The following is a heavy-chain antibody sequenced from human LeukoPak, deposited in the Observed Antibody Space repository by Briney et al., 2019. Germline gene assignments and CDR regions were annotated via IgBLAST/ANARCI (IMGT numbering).Heavy chain of an antibody. D-gene: IGHD2-2*02. V-gene: IGHV4-59*08. CDR2: FYYSGST. Sequence: SETLSLTCTVSGGSVSSYSWSWIRQPPGKGLEWIGYFYYSGSTNYNPSLKSRVTISVDTSKSQFSLNLISVTAADTAVYYCARTRSQAISAQYFDYWGQGTLVTVSS. CDR1: GGSVSSYS. J-gene: IGHJ4*02. CDR3: ARTRSQAISAQYFDY.